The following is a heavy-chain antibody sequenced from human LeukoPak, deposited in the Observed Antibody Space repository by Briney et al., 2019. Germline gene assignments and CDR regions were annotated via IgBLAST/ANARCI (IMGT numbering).Heavy chain of an antibody. J-gene: IGHJ4*02. V-gene: IGHV5-51*01. CDR3: ARPSSLYGGTSEDY. D-gene: IGHD4-23*01. CDR2: IYPGDSDT. CDR1: GYSFTDYW. Sequence: GESLKISCKASGYSFTDYWIVWVRQLPGKGLEWMGAIYPGDSDTRYSPSLDGQVTISADKSVSTTYLQWSSLQASDTDMYYCARPSSLYGGTSEDYWGQGTLVTVSS.